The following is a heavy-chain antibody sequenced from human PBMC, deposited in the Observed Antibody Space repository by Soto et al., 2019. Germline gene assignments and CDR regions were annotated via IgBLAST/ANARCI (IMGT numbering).Heavy chain of an antibody. Sequence: GESLKISCKGSGYSFTSYWIGWVRQMPGKGLEWMGIIYPGDSDTRYSPSSQGQVTISADKSISTAYLQWSSLKASDTAMYYCARPGYYDSSGYLYGMDVWGQGTTVTVSS. D-gene: IGHD3-22*01. V-gene: IGHV5-51*01. CDR3: ARPGYYDSSGYLYGMDV. CDR2: IYPGDSDT. CDR1: GYSFTSYW. J-gene: IGHJ6*02.